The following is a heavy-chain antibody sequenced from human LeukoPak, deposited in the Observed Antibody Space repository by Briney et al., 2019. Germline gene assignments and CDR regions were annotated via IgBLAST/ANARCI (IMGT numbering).Heavy chain of an antibody. CDR3: ARASCKYNDY. J-gene: IGHJ4*02. D-gene: IGHD1-14*01. Sequence: GGSLRLSCVASGFTFNSYAMRWVRQAPGKGPEWVATVREDGNEKYYADSVKGRFTISRDNAENSLYLQMNSLRAEDTAMYYCARASCKYNDYWGQGTLVTVSS. CDR2: VREDGNEK. V-gene: IGHV3-7*05. CDR1: GFTFNSYA.